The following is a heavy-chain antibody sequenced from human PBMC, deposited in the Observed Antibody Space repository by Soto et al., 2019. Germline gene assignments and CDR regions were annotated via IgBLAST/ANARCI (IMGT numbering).Heavy chain of an antibody. J-gene: IGHJ5*02. D-gene: IGHD3-22*01. V-gene: IGHV4-31*03. Sequence: CTVSGGSISRGGYYWSWIRQHPGKGLEWIGYIYYSGTTYYNPSLKSRVTISVDTSKNQFSLKLNSVTAADTAVYYCARARQYYDCELDPWGQGTLVTVS. CDR3: ARARQYYDCELDP. CDR1: GGSISRGGYY. CDR2: IYYSGTT.